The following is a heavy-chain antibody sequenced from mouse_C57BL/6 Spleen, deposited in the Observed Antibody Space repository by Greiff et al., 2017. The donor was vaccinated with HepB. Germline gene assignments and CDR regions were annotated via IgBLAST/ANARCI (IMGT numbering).Heavy chain of an antibody. V-gene: IGHV1-55*01. Sequence: VQLVESGAELVKPGASVKMSCKASGYTFTSYWITWVKQRPGQGLEWIGDIYPGSGSTNYNEKFKSKATLTVDTSSSTAYMQLSSLTSEDSAVYYCAREGDAGFAYWGQGTLVTVSA. CDR1: GYTFTSYW. CDR2: IYPGSGST. J-gene: IGHJ3*01. CDR3: AREGDAGFAY.